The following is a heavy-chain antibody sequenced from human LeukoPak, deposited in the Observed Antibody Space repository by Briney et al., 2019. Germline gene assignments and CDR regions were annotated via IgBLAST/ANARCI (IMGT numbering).Heavy chain of an antibody. CDR1: GGSFSGYY. Sequence: MTSETLSLTCAVYGGSFSGYYWGWIRQPPGKGLEWIGEINHSGSTNYNPSLKSRVTISVDTSKNQFSLKLSSVTAADTAVYYCARSRRALVLVRYFDYWGQGTLVTVSS. V-gene: IGHV4-34*01. CDR2: INHSGST. CDR3: ARSRRALVLVRYFDY. J-gene: IGHJ4*02. D-gene: IGHD2-15*01.